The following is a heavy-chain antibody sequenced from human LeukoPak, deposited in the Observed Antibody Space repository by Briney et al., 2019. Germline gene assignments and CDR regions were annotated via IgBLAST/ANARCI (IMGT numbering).Heavy chain of an antibody. J-gene: IGHJ3*02. D-gene: IGHD2-21*02. Sequence: ASVKVSCKASGYTFTSYYMHWVRQAPGQGLEWMGIINPSSGSTSYAQKFQGRVTMTRDMSTSTVYMELSSLRSEDTAVYYCARGGCGGDCYTNAFDIWGQGTMVTVSS. CDR2: INPSSGST. CDR3: ARGGCGGDCYTNAFDI. V-gene: IGHV1-46*01. CDR1: GYTFTSYY.